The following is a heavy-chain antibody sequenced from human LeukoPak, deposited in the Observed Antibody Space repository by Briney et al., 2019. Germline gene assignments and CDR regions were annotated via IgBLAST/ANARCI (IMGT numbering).Heavy chain of an antibody. CDR3: ARDYRYYYGSGKYFPFDY. D-gene: IGHD3-10*01. CDR1: GYSFTKYG. Sequence: ASVKVSCKASGYSFTKYGINWVRHVPGQGLEWMGWISPNNGHTNYAQNFQGRVTVTTDTSTSTAYMELRSLTSDDTAVYYCARDYRYYYGSGKYFPFDYWGQGTLVNVSS. CDR2: ISPNNGHT. V-gene: IGHV1-18*01. J-gene: IGHJ4*02.